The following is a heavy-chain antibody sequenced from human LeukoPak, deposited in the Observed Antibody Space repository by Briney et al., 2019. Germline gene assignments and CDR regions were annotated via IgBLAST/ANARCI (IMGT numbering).Heavy chain of an antibody. CDR2: IYHSGST. V-gene: IGHV4-38-2*02. J-gene: IGHJ4*02. D-gene: IGHD4-17*01. CDR1: GYSISSGYY. CDR3: AREDPTVTTDY. Sequence: SETLSLTCTVSGYSISSGYYWGWIRQPPGKGLEWIGSIYHSGSTYYNPSLKSRVTISVDTSKNQFSLKLSSVTAADTAVYYCAREDPTVTTDYWSQGTLVTVSS.